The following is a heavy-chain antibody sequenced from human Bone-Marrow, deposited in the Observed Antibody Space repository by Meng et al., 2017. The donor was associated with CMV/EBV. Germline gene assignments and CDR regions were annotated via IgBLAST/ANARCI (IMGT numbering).Heavy chain of an antibody. CDR2: INPNSGGT. Sequence: ASVKVSCKASGYTFTGYYMHWVRQAPGQGLEWMGWINPNSGGTNYAQKFQGRVTMTRDTSIRTAYMELSRLRSDDTAVYYCARGRGGIIAARYHFDYWGQGTLVTVSS. J-gene: IGHJ4*02. CDR1: GYTFTGYY. V-gene: IGHV1-2*02. CDR3: ARGRGGIIAARYHFDY. D-gene: IGHD6-6*01.